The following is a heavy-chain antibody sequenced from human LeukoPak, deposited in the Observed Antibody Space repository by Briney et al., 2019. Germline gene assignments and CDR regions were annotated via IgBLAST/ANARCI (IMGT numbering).Heavy chain of an antibody. CDR3: ARDYETIAVATDY. Sequence: GASVKVSCKASGYTFTSYGISWVRQAPGQGLEWMGWISAYNGNTNYAQKLQGRVTMTTDTSTSTAYVELRSLRSDDTAVYYCARDYETIAVATDYWGQGTLVTVSS. CDR1: GYTFTSYG. V-gene: IGHV1-18*01. J-gene: IGHJ4*02. CDR2: ISAYNGNT. D-gene: IGHD6-19*01.